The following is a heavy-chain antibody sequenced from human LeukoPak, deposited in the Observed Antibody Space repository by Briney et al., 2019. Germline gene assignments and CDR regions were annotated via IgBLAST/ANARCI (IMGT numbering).Heavy chain of an antibody. CDR1: GYTFTVYY. Sequence: GASVTVSCKASGYTFTVYYMHWVRQAPGQGLEWMGWINPNSGGTNYAQKFQGRVTMTRDTSISTAYMELSRLRSDDTAVYYCARAEGDYGDYDYWGQGTLVTVSS. CDR2: INPNSGGT. CDR3: ARAEGDYGDYDY. V-gene: IGHV1-2*02. J-gene: IGHJ4*02. D-gene: IGHD4-17*01.